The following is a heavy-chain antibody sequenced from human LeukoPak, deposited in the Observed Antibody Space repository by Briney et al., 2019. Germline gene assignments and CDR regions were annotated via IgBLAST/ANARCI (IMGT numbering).Heavy chain of an antibody. J-gene: IGHJ4*02. CDR3: AKDRYGDYGSSFDY. V-gene: IGHV3-30*18. CDR1: GFTFSSYG. D-gene: IGHD4-17*01. CDR2: ISYDGSNK. Sequence: GGSLRLSCAAPGFTFSSYGMHWVRQAPGKGLEWVAVISYDGSNKYYADSVKGRFTISRDNSKNTLYLQMNSLRAEDTAVYYCAKDRYGDYGSSFDYWGQGTLVTVSS.